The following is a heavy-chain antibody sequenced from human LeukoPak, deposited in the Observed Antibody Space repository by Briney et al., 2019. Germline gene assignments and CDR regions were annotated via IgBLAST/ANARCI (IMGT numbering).Heavy chain of an antibody. Sequence: GGSLRLSCSASGFTFSSYAMHWVRQAPGKGLEYVSAISSNGGSTYYADSVKGRFTISRDNSKNTLYLQMSSLRAEDTAVYYCVKDPIPYSRGWPTFDYWGQGTLVTVSS. CDR1: GFTFSSYA. D-gene: IGHD6-19*01. CDR3: VKDPIPYSRGWPTFDY. J-gene: IGHJ4*02. CDR2: ISSNGGST. V-gene: IGHV3-64D*09.